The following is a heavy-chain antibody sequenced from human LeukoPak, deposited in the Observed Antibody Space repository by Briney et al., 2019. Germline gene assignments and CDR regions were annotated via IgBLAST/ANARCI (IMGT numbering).Heavy chain of an antibody. CDR1: GYTFTGYY. CDR2: INPNSGGT. CDR3: ARVSGSPSRCYYGMDV. D-gene: IGHD1-26*01. Sequence: ASVKVSCKASGYTFTGYYMHWVRQAPGQGLEWMGWINPNSGGTNYAQKFQGRVTMTRDTSISTAYMELSRLRSDDTAVYYCARVSGSPSRCYYGMDVWGQGTTVTVSS. J-gene: IGHJ6*02. V-gene: IGHV1-2*02.